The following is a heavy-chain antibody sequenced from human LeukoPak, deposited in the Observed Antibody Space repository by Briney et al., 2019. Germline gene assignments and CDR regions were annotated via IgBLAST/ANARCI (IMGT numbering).Heavy chain of an antibody. CDR1: GFTFSSCA. V-gene: IGHV3-30-3*01. CDR2: MSNDGGNK. J-gene: IGHJ6*02. CDR3: ARRKRTLYSYGLIYYYGMDV. D-gene: IGHD5-18*01. Sequence: GGSLRLSCAASGFTFSSCAMHWVRQAPGKGLEWVAVMSNDGGNKYYADSVKGRFTISRDNSKNTLYLQMNSLRSEDTAVYYCARRKRTLYSYGLIYYYGMDVWGQGTTVTVSS.